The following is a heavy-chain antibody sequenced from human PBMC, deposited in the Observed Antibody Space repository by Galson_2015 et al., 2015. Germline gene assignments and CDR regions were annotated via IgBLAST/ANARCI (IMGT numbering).Heavy chain of an antibody. J-gene: IGHJ4*02. V-gene: IGHV5-51*01. CDR3: ARRLHETGREFDS. CDR1: GYSSADYW. CDR2: MYPGNSDS. Sequence: QSGAEVKEPGESLKISRKGSGYSSADYWIVWVRQMPGKGLEWMGLMYPGNSDSRYSPSFQGHVTISADTSISTAYLQWDRLQASDTAMYYCARRLHETGREFDSWGQGTLVTVSS. D-gene: IGHD3-10*01.